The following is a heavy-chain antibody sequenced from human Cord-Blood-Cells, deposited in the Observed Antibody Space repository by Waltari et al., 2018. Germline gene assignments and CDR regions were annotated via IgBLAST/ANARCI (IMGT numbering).Heavy chain of an antibody. CDR1: GGTFSSYA. Sequence: VQLVQSGAEVKKPGSSVKVSCKASGGTFSSYAISWVRQAPGQGLEWMGRIIPILGIANYAQKFQGRVTITADKSTSTAYMELSSLRSEDTAVYYCARDKDFWSGYYFDYWGQGTLVTVSS. V-gene: IGHV1-69*09. CDR3: ARDKDFWSGYYFDY. J-gene: IGHJ4*02. CDR2: IIPILGIA. D-gene: IGHD3-3*01.